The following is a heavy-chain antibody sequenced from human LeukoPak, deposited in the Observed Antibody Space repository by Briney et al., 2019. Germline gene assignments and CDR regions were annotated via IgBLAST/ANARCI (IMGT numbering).Heavy chain of an antibody. CDR3: ARFGSGWHYFDY. CDR1: GGSISSSNW. V-gene: IGHV4-4*02. J-gene: IGHJ4*02. CDR2: IYHSGST. Sequence: SGTLSLTCAVSGGSISSSNWWSWVRQPPGKGLEWVGEIYHSGSTNYNPSLKSRVTISVDTSKNQFSLKLSSVTAADTAVYYCARFGSGWHYFDYWGQGTLVTVSS. D-gene: IGHD6-19*01.